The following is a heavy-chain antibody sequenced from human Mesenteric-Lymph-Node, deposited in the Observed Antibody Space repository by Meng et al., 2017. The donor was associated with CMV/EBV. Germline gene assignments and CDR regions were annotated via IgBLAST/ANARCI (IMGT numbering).Heavy chain of an antibody. Sequence: ASVKVSCKASGYTFTTYAMYWVRQAPGQRLEWMGWSNAANGDTKYSHEFQGRVTITRDTSASTVYMELSSLRSEDTAVYYCARAPTTGNWFDPWGQGTLVTVSS. CDR2: SNAANGDT. J-gene: IGHJ5*02. CDR1: GYTFTTYA. V-gene: IGHV1-3*02. CDR3: ARAPTTGNWFDP. D-gene: IGHD1-1*01.